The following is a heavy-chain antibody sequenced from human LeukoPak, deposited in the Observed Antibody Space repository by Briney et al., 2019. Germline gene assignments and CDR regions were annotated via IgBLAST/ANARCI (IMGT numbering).Heavy chain of an antibody. D-gene: IGHD3-10*01. J-gene: IGHJ3*02. CDR3: ARDRIQFGGDAFNI. Sequence: ASVKVSCKASGYTFTGYYIHWVRQAPGQGLEWMGWINPNSGGTNYAQKFQGRVTMTRDTSISTAYMELSRLRSDDTAVYYCARDRIQFGGDAFNIWGQGTMVTVSS. CDR2: INPNSGGT. CDR1: GYTFTGYY. V-gene: IGHV1-2*02.